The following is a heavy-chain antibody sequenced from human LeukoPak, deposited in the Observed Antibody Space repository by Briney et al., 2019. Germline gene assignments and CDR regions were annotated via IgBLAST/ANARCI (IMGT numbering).Heavy chain of an antibody. J-gene: IGHJ3*02. CDR1: GGSVGSGSYY. V-gene: IGHV4-61*01. CDR2: IYYSGST. CDR3: ARDDGGNSSAFDI. Sequence: SETLSLTCTVSGGSVGSGSYYWSWIRQPPGKGLEWIGYIYYSGSTNYNPSLKSRVTISVDTSKNQFSLKLSSVTAADTAVYYCARDDGGNSSAFDIWGQGTMVTVSS. D-gene: IGHD4-23*01.